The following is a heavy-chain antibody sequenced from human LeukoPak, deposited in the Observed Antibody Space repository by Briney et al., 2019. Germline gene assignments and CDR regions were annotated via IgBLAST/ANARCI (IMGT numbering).Heavy chain of an antibody. Sequence: GSLSLSCAASGFTFSSYWMSWVRQAPGKGLEWVANIKQDGSEKYYVDSVKGRFTISRDNAKNSLYLQMNSLRAEDTAVYYCARDLGFVVERPLDIWGQGTMVTVSS. V-gene: IGHV3-7*01. CDR2: IKQDGSEK. J-gene: IGHJ3*02. CDR1: GFTFSSYW. D-gene: IGHD2-2*01. CDR3: ARDLGFVVERPLDI.